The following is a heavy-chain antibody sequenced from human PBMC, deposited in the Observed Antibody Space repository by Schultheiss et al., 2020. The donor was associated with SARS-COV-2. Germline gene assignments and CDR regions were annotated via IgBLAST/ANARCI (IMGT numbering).Heavy chain of an antibody. CDR1: GFTFSSYA. CDR2: ISGSGGST. D-gene: IGHD2/OR15-2a*01. Sequence: GESLKISCAASGFTFSSYAMSWVRQAPGKGLEWVSAISGSGGSTYYADSVKGRFTISRDNSKNTLYLQMNSLRAEDTAVYYCAKDETLDAFDIWGQGTMVTVSS. CDR3: AKDETLDAFDI. V-gene: IGHV3-23*01. J-gene: IGHJ3*02.